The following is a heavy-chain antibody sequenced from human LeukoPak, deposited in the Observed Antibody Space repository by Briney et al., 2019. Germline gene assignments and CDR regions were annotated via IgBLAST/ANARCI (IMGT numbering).Heavy chain of an antibody. D-gene: IGHD3-10*02. CDR2: ISSDGSRV. J-gene: IGHJ6*04. CDR3: AELGITMIGGV. CDR1: GFTLSDYW. Sequence: PGGSLRLSCAASGFTLSDYWMHWVRQAPGKGLVWVSRISSDGSRVTYADSVKGRFTISRDNAKNSLYLQMNSLRAEDTAVYYCAELGITMIGGVWGKGTTVTISS. V-gene: IGHV3-74*01.